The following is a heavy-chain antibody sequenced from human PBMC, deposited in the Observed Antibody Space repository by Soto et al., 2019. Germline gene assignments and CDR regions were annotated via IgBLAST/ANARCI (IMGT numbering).Heavy chain of an antibody. CDR2: VYYSGST. CDR3: ATQHNYYYMDV. Sequence: SVPMSLTCTVSNGSISSSGAYWGWNRQPPGKGLEWIGTVYYSGSTYHNPSLKSRVTISVDTSKNQFSLKLNSVTAADTALYYCATQHNYYYMDVWGRGTTVTVSS. V-gene: IGHV4-39*01. J-gene: IGHJ6*03. CDR1: NGSISSSGAY.